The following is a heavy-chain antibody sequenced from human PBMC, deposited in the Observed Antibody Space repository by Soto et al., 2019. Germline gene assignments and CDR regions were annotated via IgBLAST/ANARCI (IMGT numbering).Heavy chain of an antibody. CDR1: GGSISSGGYY. J-gene: IGHJ5*02. Sequence: QVQLQESGPGLVKPSQTLALTCTVSGGSISSGGYYWSWIRQHPGKGLEWIGYIYYSGSTYYNPSLKSRVTISVDTSKYQFSLKLSSVTAADTAVYYCGSIKYYDFWSEVDPWGQGTLVTVSS. CDR3: GSIKYYDFWSEVDP. CDR2: IYYSGST. D-gene: IGHD3-3*01. V-gene: IGHV4-31*03.